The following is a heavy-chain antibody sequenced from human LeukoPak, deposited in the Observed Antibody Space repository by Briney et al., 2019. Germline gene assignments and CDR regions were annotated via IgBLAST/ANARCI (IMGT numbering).Heavy chain of an antibody. Sequence: ASVKVSCKASGYTFTGYYIQWVRQATGQGLEWMGWMNPNSGNTGYAQKFQGRVTMTRNTSISTAYMELSSLRSEDTAVYYCARGSLYYYGSGSYDWGQGTLVTVSS. D-gene: IGHD3-10*01. CDR2: MNPNSGNT. CDR3: ARGSLYYYGSGSYD. CDR1: GYTFTGYY. J-gene: IGHJ4*02. V-gene: IGHV1-8*02.